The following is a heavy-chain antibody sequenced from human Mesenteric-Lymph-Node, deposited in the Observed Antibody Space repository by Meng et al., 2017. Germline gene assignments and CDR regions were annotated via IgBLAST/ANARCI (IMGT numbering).Heavy chain of an antibody. CDR2: IYHGVNI. Sequence: QGSGSVLVRPSQTLSLTCAVSGDSITSGDYSWTWIRQPPGKGLEWIGYIYHGVNIYYTPSLRSRVTISVDRSRNQFSLKLTSVSAADTAVYYCVRDTRRGGGWFDPWGQGTLVTSPQ. CDR3: VRDTRRGGGWFDP. J-gene: IGHJ5*02. V-gene: IGHV4-30-2*01. D-gene: IGHD3-10*01. CDR1: GDSITSGDYS.